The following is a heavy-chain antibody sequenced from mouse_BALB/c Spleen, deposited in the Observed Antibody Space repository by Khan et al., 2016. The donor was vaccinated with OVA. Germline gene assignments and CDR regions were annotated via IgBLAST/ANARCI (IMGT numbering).Heavy chain of an antibody. V-gene: IGHV3-6*02. Sequence: QLQQSGPGLVKPSQSLSLTCSVTGYSITSGCYWNWIRQFPGNKLEWMGYISYDGINNYNPSLKNRVSITRDTSKNQFFLKLMSVTTEDTATYYCARDETAPYYFDYWGQGTTLTVSS. D-gene: IGHD4-1*01. CDR1: GYSITSGCY. J-gene: IGHJ2*01. CDR2: ISYDGIN. CDR3: ARDETAPYYFDY.